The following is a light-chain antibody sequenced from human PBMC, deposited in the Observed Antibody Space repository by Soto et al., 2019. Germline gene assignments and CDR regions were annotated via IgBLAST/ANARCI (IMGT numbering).Light chain of an antibody. Sequence: EIVLTQSPRTLSLSPGERATLSCRASQSVSSSYLAWYQQKPGQAPRLLIYGASSRATGIPDRFSGSGSGTDFSLTISRLEPEDFAVYYCRQYGSSPAYTFGQGTKLEIK. J-gene: IGKJ2*01. CDR3: RQYGSSPAYT. CDR2: GAS. CDR1: QSVSSSY. V-gene: IGKV3-20*01.